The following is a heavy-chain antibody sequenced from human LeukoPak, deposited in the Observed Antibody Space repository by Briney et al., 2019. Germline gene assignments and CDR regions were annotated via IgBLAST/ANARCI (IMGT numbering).Heavy chain of an antibody. V-gene: IGHV3-23*01. CDR3: AKGGYPYYFDY. D-gene: IGHD3-16*02. J-gene: IGHJ4*02. Sequence: GGSLRLSCAASGFTFSSYDMYWVRQAPGKGLEWVSAISGSGGSTYYADSVKGRFTISRDNSKNTLYLQMNSLRAEDTAVYYCAKGGYPYYFDYWGQGTLVTVSS. CDR1: GFTFSSYD. CDR2: ISGSGGST.